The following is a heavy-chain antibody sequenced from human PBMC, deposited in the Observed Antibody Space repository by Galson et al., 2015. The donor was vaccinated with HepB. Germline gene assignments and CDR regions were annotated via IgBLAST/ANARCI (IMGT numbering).Heavy chain of an antibody. Sequence: SLRLSCAASGFAFSSYAMHWVRQAPGKGLEWVAVISYDGSNKYYADSVKGRFTISRDNSKNTLYLQMNSLRAEDTAVYYCARDYYQLLDWGRFDYWGQGTLVTVSS. V-gene: IGHV3-30-3*01. D-gene: IGHD2-2*01. CDR2: ISYDGSNK. CDR3: ARDYYQLLDWGRFDY. J-gene: IGHJ4*02. CDR1: GFAFSSYA.